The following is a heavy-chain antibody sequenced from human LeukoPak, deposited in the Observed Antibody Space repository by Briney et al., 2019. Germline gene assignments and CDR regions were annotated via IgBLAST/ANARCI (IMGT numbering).Heavy chain of an antibody. Sequence: GGSLRLSCAASGFSFSNYWWSCVRQAPGKGLEWVANIKQDGSEKHYVDSVKGRFTISRDNAKNSLFLQMNSLRVDDTAVDYCARKGQWLALHYWGGGPLVTVSS. D-gene: IGHD6-19*01. CDR2: IKQDGSEK. V-gene: IGHV3-7*05. CDR1: GFSFSNYW. CDR3: ARKGQWLALHY. J-gene: IGHJ1*01.